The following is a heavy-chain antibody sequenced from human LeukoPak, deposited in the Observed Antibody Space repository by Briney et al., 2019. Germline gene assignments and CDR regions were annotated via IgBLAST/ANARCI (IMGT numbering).Heavy chain of an antibody. CDR1: GYTFTSYG. D-gene: IGHD3-22*01. Sequence: ASVKVSCKASGYTFTSYGISWVRQAPGQGLEWMGWISAYNGNTNYAQKPQGRVTMTTDTSTSTAYMELRSLRSDDTAVYYCARGGINYYDSSGYYDAFDIWGQGTMVTVSS. CDR2: ISAYNGNT. CDR3: ARGGINYYDSSGYYDAFDI. V-gene: IGHV1-18*01. J-gene: IGHJ3*02.